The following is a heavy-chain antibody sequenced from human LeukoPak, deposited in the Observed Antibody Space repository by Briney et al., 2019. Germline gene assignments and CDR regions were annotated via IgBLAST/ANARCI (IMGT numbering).Heavy chain of an antibody. Sequence: GGSLRLSCAASGFTFSNAYMNWVRQAPGKGLEWVSTISGTGSSTYYADSAKGRFTISRDNSKDTLFLQLNSLTAADTAMYFCAKASVAIPQYCNSWGQGTLVTVSS. CDR3: AKASVAIPQYCNS. J-gene: IGHJ5*02. D-gene: IGHD2-2*02. V-gene: IGHV3-23*01. CDR2: ISGTGSST. CDR1: GFTFSNAY.